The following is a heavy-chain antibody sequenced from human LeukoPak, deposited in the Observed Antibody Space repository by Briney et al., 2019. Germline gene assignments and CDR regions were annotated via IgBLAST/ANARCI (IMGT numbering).Heavy chain of an antibody. J-gene: IGHJ6*03. V-gene: IGHV4-34*01. CDR2: INHSGST. D-gene: IGHD3-16*01. CDR1: GGSFSDYY. CDR3: ARAKRIMITFGGVTDYYYYMDV. Sequence: PSETLSLTCAVYGGSFSDYYWSWIRQPPGKGLEWIGEINHSGSTNYSPSLKSRVTMSVDKSKNQFSLRLTSVTAADTAVYYCARAKRIMITFGGVTDYYYYMDVWGKGTTVTVSS.